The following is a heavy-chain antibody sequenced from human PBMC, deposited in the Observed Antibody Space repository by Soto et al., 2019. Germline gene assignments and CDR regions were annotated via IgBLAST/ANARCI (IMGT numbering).Heavy chain of an antibody. CDR1: GGSFSGYY. CDR3: ARPYRDIVVVTDAGKSFGGMDV. CDR2: INHSGST. Sequence: PSETLSLTCAVYGGSFSGYYWSWIRQPPGKGLEWIGEINHSGSTNYNPSLKSRVTISVDTSKNQFSLKLSSVAAADTAVYYCARPYRDIVVVTDAGKSFGGMDVWGQGTTVTVYS. D-gene: IGHD2-2*01. J-gene: IGHJ6*02. V-gene: IGHV4-34*01.